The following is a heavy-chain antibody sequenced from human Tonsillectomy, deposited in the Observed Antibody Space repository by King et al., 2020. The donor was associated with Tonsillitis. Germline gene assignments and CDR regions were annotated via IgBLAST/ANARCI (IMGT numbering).Heavy chain of an antibody. CDR3: ARDTADGGNDCTYGMDV. CDR1: GGTFNRYA. V-gene: IGHV1-69*01. J-gene: IGHJ6*02. CDR2: IIPIFGTT. D-gene: IGHD2-21*02. Sequence: QLVQSGTEVKKPGSSVKVSCKASGGTFNRYAISWVRQAPGQGLEWMGVIIPIFGTTKYAQKFQGRVKITADESTNTAYMELSSLGSEDTAVYYCARDTADGGNDCTYGMDVWGQGTTVTVSS.